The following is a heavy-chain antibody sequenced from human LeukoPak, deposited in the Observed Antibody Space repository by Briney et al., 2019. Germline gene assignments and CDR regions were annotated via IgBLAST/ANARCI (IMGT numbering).Heavy chain of an antibody. Sequence: SVKVSCKASGGTFSSYAISWVRQAPGKGLEWMGGIIPIFGTANYAQKFQGRVTITTDESTSTAYMELSSLRSEDTAVYYCARVFDLIPWNDAYYYYYMDVWGKGTTVTVSS. CDR2: IIPIFGTA. CDR1: GGTFSSYA. CDR3: ARVFDLIPWNDAYYYYYMDV. V-gene: IGHV1-69*05. D-gene: IGHD1-1*01. J-gene: IGHJ6*03.